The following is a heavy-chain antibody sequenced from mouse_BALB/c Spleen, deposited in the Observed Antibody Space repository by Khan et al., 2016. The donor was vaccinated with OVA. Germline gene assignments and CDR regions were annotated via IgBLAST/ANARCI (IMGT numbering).Heavy chain of an antibody. Sequence: EVQLQESGPGLVKPSQSLSLTCTVTGYSITSDYAWNWIRQFPGNTLEWMGFISYSGNTKYNPSLKSRISITRDTSKNQFFLQLNSVTFEDTATYYCERVYGEDFDYWGQGTALTVSS. CDR2: ISYSGNT. CDR3: ERVYGEDFDY. V-gene: IGHV3-2*02. CDR1: GYSITSDYA. D-gene: IGHD1-1*01. J-gene: IGHJ2*01.